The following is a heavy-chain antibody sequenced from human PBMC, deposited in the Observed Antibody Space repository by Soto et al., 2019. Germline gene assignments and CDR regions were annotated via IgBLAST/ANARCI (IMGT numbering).Heavy chain of an antibody. CDR2: IIPIIGTP. CDR1: GGTFRNHV. Sequence: SVKVSCKASGGTFRNHVFNWVRQAPGQGLEWMGGIIPIIGTPNYAQKFQGRVTITADASTNTVYLEVSSLRSQDTAVYYCARDLEFRDGNISHLDYWGQGTLVTV. CDR3: ARDLEFRDGNISHLDY. D-gene: IGHD3-10*01. J-gene: IGHJ4*02. V-gene: IGHV1-69*13.